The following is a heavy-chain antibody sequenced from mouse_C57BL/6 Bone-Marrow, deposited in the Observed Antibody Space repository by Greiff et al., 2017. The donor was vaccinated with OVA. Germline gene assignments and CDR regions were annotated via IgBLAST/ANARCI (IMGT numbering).Heavy chain of an antibody. CDR1: GFTFTDYY. D-gene: IGHD1-1*01. CDR3: ARSYGSSYGAY. V-gene: IGHV7-3*01. J-gene: IGHJ3*01. CDR2: IRNKANGYTT. Sequence: DVKLVESGGGLVQPGGSLSLSCAASGFTFTDYYMSWVRQPPGKALEWLGFIRNKANGYTTEYSASVKGRFTISRDNSQSILYLQMNALRAEDSATYYCARSYGSSYGAYWGQGTLVTVSA.